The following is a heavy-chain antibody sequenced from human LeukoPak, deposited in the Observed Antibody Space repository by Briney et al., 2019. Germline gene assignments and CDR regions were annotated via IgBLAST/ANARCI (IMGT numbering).Heavy chain of an antibody. CDR2: MYFTGST. CDR3: ARMRRGWLQIDL. Sequence: PPETLSLTCIVSGGSLSDDYWSCVRQTPGKGLERIGHMYFTGSTNYNPPLKSRVTISVDTSKNQLSLKLRSVTAADTAVYYCARMRRGWLQIDLWGQRTLVTVSS. CDR1: GGSLSDDY. D-gene: IGHD5-18*01. V-gene: IGHV4-59*01. J-gene: IGHJ5*02.